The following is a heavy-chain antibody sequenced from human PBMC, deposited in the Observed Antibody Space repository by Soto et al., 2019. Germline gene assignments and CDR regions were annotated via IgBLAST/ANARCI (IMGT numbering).Heavy chain of an antibody. V-gene: IGHV1-18*01. CDR2: ISAYNGNT. CDR3: ATARGDYDILTGYYSSPWFDP. J-gene: IGHJ5*02. Sequence: ASVKVSCKASGYTFTSYGISWVRQAPGQGLEWIGWISAYNGNTNYAQNLQGRVTMTTDTSTSTAYIELRSLRSDDTAVYYCATARGDYDILTGYYSSPWFDPWGQGTLVTVSS. D-gene: IGHD3-9*01. CDR1: GYTFTSYG.